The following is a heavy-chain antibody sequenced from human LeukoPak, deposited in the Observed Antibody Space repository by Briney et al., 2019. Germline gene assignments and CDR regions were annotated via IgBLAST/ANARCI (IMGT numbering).Heavy chain of an antibody. CDR1: GGSYSDYY. J-gene: IGHJ3*02. CDR3: AKSNGYGLVDI. V-gene: IGHV4-34*01. D-gene: IGHD3-10*01. Sequence: KPSETLSLTCGVYGGSYSDYYWSWIRQPPGKGLEWIGEINHSGSTYYSPSLKSRVTISLDTSRNQFSLKLNSVTAADTAVYYCAKSNGYGLVDIWGQGTMVTVSS. CDR2: INHSGST.